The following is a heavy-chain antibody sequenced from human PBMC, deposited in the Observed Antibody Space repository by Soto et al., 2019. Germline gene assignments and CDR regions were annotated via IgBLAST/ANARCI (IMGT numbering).Heavy chain of an antibody. Sequence: GGSLRLSCAASGFNFGNNWMHWVRQALGKGLEWVSRMNSGGRTTNYADSVKGRFTVSRDNAKNTLYLQMNSLRAEDTAVYYCATDEVDYWGPGTLVTVSS. J-gene: IGHJ4*02. CDR2: MNSGGRTT. CDR1: GFNFGNNW. V-gene: IGHV3-74*01. CDR3: ATDEVDY.